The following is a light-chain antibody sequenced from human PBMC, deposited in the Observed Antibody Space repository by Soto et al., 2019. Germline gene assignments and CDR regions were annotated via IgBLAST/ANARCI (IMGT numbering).Light chain of an antibody. CDR3: QKYNNWPPNT. Sequence: EIVMTQSPATLSVSPGERATLSCRASQSVSSNLAWYQQKPGQAPRLLIYGASTRATGIPARFSGSGSGTEFTLTISGLHSEDFAVYYCQKYNNWPPNTLGQGTRLEIK. J-gene: IGKJ5*01. V-gene: IGKV3-15*01. CDR1: QSVSSN. CDR2: GAS.